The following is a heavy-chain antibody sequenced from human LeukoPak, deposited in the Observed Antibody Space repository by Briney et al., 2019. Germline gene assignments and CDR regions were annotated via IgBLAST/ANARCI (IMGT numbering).Heavy chain of an antibody. CDR3: AREGGVPLGYYYYYMDV. Sequence: PSETLSLTCTVSGGSISSYYWSWIRQPAGKGLEWIGRIYTSGSTNYNPSLKSRVTMSVDTSKNQFSLKLSSVTAADTAVYYCAREGGVPLGYYYYYMDVWGKGTTVTVSS. V-gene: IGHV4-4*07. CDR1: GGSISSYY. CDR2: IYTSGST. D-gene: IGHD1-1*01. J-gene: IGHJ6*03.